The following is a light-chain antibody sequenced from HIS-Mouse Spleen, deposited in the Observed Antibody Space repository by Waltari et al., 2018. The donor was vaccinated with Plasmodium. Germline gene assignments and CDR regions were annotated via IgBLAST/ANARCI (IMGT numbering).Light chain of an antibody. CDR2: DNN. J-gene: IGLJ2*01. CDR1: SSHSGNNY. Sequence: QSVLTQPPSVSAAPGQKVTISCSGSSSHSGNNYVSWYQQLPGTAPKLLISDNNKRPSGIPDRFSGSKSGTSATLGITGLQTGDEADYYCGTWDSSLSAGVVFGGGTKLTVL. V-gene: IGLV1-51*01. CDR3: GTWDSSLSAGVV.